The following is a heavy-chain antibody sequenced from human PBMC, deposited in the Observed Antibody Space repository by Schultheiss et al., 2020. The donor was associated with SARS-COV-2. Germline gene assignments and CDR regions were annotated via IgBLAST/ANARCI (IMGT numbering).Heavy chain of an antibody. CDR3: AREGTAMVYYYYYGMDV. CDR2: ISGSGGST. CDR1: GFTFSSYA. V-gene: IGHV3-23*01. Sequence: GGSLRLSCAASGFTFSSYAMSWVRQAPGKGLEWVSAISGSGGSTYYADSVKGRFTISRDNAKNSLYLQMNSLRAEDTAVYYCAREGTAMVYYYYYGMDVWGQGTTVTVSS. J-gene: IGHJ6*02. D-gene: IGHD5-18*01.